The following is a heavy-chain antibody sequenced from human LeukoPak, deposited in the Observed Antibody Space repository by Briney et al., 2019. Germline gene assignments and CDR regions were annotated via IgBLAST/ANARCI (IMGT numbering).Heavy chain of an antibody. D-gene: IGHD3-10*01. CDR1: GFTISRYW. V-gene: IGHV3-74*01. Sequence: GGSLRLSCAASGFTISRYWIHWVRQAPGKGLVWVSRINSDGSTTNYADSVKGRFTISRDNSKNTQYLQMNSLRAEDTAVYYCARLYYYGSGSYLYYFDYWGQGTLVTVSS. CDR2: INSDGSTT. CDR3: ARLYYYGSGSYLYYFDY. J-gene: IGHJ4*02.